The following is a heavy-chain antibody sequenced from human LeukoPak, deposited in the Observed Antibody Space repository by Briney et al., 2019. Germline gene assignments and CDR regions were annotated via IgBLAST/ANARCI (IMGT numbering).Heavy chain of an antibody. D-gene: IGHD3-16*01. CDR2: IYYSGST. V-gene: IGHV4-39*01. Sequence: SETLSLTCTVSGGSISSSSYYWGWIRQPPGKGLEWIGSIYYSGSTYYNPSLKSRVTISVDTSKNQFSLKLSSVTAADTAVYYCARPSGGAQRAFDIWGQGTMVTVSS. CDR3: ARPSGGAQRAFDI. J-gene: IGHJ3*02. CDR1: GGSISSSSYY.